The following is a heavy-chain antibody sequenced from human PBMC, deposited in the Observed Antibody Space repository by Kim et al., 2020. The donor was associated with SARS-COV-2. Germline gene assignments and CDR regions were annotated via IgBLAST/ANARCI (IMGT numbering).Heavy chain of an antibody. CDR3: ARTYYYDSSGYCQFDY. D-gene: IGHD3-22*01. J-gene: IGHJ4*02. V-gene: IGHV1-46*01. Sequence: KFQGRVTMTRDTSTSTVYMELGSLTSEDTAVYYCARTYYYDSSGYCQFDYWGQGTLVTVSS.